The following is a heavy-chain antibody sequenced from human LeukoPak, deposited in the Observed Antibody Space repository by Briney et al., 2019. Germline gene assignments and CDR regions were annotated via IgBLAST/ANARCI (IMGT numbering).Heavy chain of an antibody. J-gene: IGHJ4*02. CDR1: GFTFTNYA. CDR3: TKGTIWLPFDY. D-gene: IGHD5-18*01. Sequence: GGSLRLSCTASGFTFTNYAMRWARQAPGKGLEWVSAISGSGGSTYYADSVKGRFTISRDNSKNTLYLQMNSLRAEDTAVYYCTKGTIWLPFDYWGQGTLVTVSS. V-gene: IGHV3-23*01. CDR2: ISGSGGST.